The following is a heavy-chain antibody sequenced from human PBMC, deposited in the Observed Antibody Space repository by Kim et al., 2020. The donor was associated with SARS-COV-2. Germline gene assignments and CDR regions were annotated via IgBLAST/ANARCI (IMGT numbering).Heavy chain of an antibody. V-gene: IGHV3-21*01. J-gene: IGHJ4*02. CDR2: ISGSTGNM. CDR3: ARTEAVAGTD. Sequence: GGSLRLSCAASGFTFRWYTMNWVRQAPGRGLEWVSSISGSTGNMYYADSVQGRFTISRDNAKNSVSLQMNGLRVEDSGVYYCARTEAVAGTDWGQGTLVT. CDR1: GFTFRWYT. D-gene: IGHD6-19*01.